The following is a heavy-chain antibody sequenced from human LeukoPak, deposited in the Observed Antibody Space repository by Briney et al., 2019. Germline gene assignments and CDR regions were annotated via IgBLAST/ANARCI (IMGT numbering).Heavy chain of an antibody. J-gene: IGHJ4*02. CDR3: AKGGILLWFGELLTDFDY. D-gene: IGHD3-10*01. Sequence: GGSLRLSCAASGFTFSSYGMSWVRQAPGKGLEWVSAISGSGGSTYYADSVKGRFTISRDNSKNTLYLQMNSLRAEDTAVYYCAKGGILLWFGELLTDFDYWGQGTLVTVFS. CDR1: GFTFSSYG. V-gene: IGHV3-23*01. CDR2: ISGSGGST.